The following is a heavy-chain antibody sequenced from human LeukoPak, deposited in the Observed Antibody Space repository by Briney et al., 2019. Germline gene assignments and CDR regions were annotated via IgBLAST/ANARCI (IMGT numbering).Heavy chain of an antibody. CDR3: TTGTLTCDY. CDR1: GFNFNNAW. J-gene: IGHJ4*02. V-gene: IGHV3-15*01. CDR2: IKSKSDGGTT. Sequence: GGSLRLSCAASGFNFNNAWMNWVRQAPGKGLEWVGRIKSKSDGGTTDNAAPVKGRFTISKDDSKNTLYLQMNSLKTEDTGIYYCTTGTLTCDYWRQETVVSV. D-gene: IGHD4-17*01.